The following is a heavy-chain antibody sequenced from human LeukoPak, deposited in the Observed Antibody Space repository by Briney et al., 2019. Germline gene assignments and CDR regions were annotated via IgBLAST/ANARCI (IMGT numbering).Heavy chain of an antibody. D-gene: IGHD2-21*02. CDR1: GFTFSNYA. J-gene: IGHJ4*02. CDR2: ITGSGAST. CDR3: AKKLVADIPPLY. Sequence: PGGSLRLSCAASGFTFSNYAMSWVRQAPGRGLEWVSGITGSGASTYYADSVKGRFTISRDKSKNTLYLQMNSLRAEDTAVYYCAKKLVADIPPLYWGQGTLVTVSS. V-gene: IGHV3-23*01.